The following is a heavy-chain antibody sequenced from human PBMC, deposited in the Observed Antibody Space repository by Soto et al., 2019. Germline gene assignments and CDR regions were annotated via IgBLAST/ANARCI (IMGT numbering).Heavy chain of an antibody. CDR3: VREFSGAYFDY. CDR2: INCGGGGT. Sequence: QVQLVQSGAEVKKPGASVRVSCKASGYTFTNYYMHWVRQAPGQGLEWVGIINCGGGGTNYAQKFQGRVIMTVDTSTNTVYMDLSSLRSEDTAVYYCVREFSGAYFDYWGQGILVTVST. CDR1: GYTFTNYY. V-gene: IGHV1-46*01. D-gene: IGHD3-10*01. J-gene: IGHJ4*02.